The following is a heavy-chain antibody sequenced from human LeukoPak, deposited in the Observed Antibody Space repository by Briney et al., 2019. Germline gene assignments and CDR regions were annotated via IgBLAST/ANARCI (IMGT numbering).Heavy chain of an antibody. Sequence: PGGSLRLSCAASGFTFSSYGMHWVRQAPGKGLEWVAFIRYDGSNKYYADSVKGRFTISRDNAKNTLYLQMNSLRAEDTAVYYCARSTVTTYYYYMDVWSKGTTVTISS. D-gene: IGHD4-17*01. CDR3: ARSTVTTYYYYMDV. CDR1: GFTFSSYG. J-gene: IGHJ6*03. V-gene: IGHV3-30*02. CDR2: IRYDGSNK.